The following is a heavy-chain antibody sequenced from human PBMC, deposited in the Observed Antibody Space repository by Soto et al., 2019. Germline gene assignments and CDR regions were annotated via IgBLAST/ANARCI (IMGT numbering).Heavy chain of an antibody. Sequence: ASVKVSCKTSGYTLTGYGISCARQAPGQGLEWMGWISPYTGNTNYAQNLQGRVTVTTDTSTNTAYMELSSLRSDDTAVYYCATVWDSSVWYSFCEYWGQGTLVTGTS. V-gene: IGHV1-18*01. D-gene: IGHD6-13*01. CDR1: GYTLTGYG. J-gene: IGHJ4*02. CDR3: ATVWDSSVWYSFCEY. CDR2: ISPYTGNT.